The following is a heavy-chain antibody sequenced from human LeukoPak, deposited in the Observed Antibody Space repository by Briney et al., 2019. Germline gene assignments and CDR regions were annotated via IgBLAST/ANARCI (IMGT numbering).Heavy chain of an antibody. CDR1: GYTLTELS. Sequence: ASVKVSCKVSGYTLTELSMSWVRQAPGKGLEWVSVITGSGGNTYYADSVKGRFTISKDNSKNTVYLQMSSLRVDDTAVYYCAKAASSSWPSYYYGMDVWGQGTTVTVSS. D-gene: IGHD6-13*01. CDR2: ITGSGGNT. V-gene: IGHV3-23*01. CDR3: AKAASSSWPSYYYGMDV. J-gene: IGHJ6*02.